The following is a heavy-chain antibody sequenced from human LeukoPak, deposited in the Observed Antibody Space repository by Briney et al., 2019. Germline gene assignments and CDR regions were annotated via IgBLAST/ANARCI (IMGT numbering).Heavy chain of an antibody. CDR1: GFTFTSSA. CDR3: AAGAVTTADFDY. V-gene: IGHV1-58*01. Sequence: SVKVSCKASGFTFTSSAVQWVRQARGQRLEWIGWIIVGSGNTNYAQKFQERVTITRDMSTSTAYMELSSLRSEDTAVYYCAAGAVTTADFDYWGQGTLVTVSS. CDR2: IIVGSGNT. J-gene: IGHJ4*02. D-gene: IGHD4-17*01.